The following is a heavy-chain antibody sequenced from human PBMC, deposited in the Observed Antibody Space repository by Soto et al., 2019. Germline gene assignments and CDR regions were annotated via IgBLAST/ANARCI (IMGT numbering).Heavy chain of an antibody. CDR1: GFTFSSYW. V-gene: IGHV3-74*01. CDR3: ARRIKDYYGMDV. Sequence: GSLRLSCAASGFTFSSYWMYWVRQAPGKGLVWVSRIKSDGSSTSYADSVKGRFSISRDNAKNTLYLQMNSLRAEDTAVYYCARRIKDYYGMDVWGQGTTVTVSS. J-gene: IGHJ6*02. CDR2: IKSDGSST.